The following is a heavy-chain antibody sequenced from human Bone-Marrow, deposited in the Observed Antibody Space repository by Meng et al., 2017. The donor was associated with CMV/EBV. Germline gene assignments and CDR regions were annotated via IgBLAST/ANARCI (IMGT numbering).Heavy chain of an antibody. V-gene: IGHV3-20*04. CDR3: ARSPRRYYCSSTSCYSDYYYGMDV. D-gene: IGHD2-2*01. J-gene: IGHJ6*02. CDR2: INWNGGST. CDR1: GFIFSTYW. Sequence: GESLKISCAASGFIFSTYWMHWVRQAPGKGLVWVSGINWNGGSTGYADSVKGRFTISRDNAKNSLYLQMNSLRAEDTALYYCARSPRRYYCSSTSCYSDYYYGMDVWGQGTTVTVSS.